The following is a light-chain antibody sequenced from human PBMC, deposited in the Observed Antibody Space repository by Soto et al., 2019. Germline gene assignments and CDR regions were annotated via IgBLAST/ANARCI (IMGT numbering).Light chain of an antibody. CDR1: SSNIGSNT. Sequence: QSVLTQPPSASGTPGQRVTISCSGTSSNIGSNTVNWYQQLPGTAPKLLIYSNNQRPSGVPDRFSVSMSVTSVSVAISGLQSEDEADYYYAAWDDSVNGLGVVFGGGTKLTVL. CDR2: SNN. J-gene: IGLJ2*01. CDR3: AAWDDSVNGLGVV. V-gene: IGLV1-44*01.